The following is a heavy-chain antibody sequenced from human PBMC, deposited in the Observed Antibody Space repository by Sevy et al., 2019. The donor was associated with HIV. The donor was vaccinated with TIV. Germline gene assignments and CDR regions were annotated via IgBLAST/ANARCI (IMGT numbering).Heavy chain of an antibody. CDR3: ARHKLSYDNNWIQDNWFDP. V-gene: IGHV5-51*01. D-gene: IGHD1-1*01. CDR2: IYAGDSKT. CDR1: GYSVSDYW. Sequence: GESLKISCKGSGYSVSDYWIGWVRRKPGKGLEWMGIIYAGDSKTRYNPSFEGQVTISADTSINTAYLEWRSLKASDTAMYYCARHKLSYDNNWIQDNWFDPWGQGTLVTVSS. J-gene: IGHJ5*02.